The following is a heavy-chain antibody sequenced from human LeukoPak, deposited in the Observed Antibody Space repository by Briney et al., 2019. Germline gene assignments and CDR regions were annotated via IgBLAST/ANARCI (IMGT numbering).Heavy chain of an antibody. CDR1: RYTLTELS. J-gene: IGHJ6*02. Sequence: GASVKVSCKVSRYTLTELSMHWVRQAPGKGLEWMGGFDPEDGETIYAQKFQGRVTMTEDTSTDTAYMELSSLRSEDSAVYYCATRYCSSTSRYYYGMDVWGQGTTVTVSS. D-gene: IGHD2-2*01. CDR2: FDPEDGET. CDR3: ATRYCSSTSRYYYGMDV. V-gene: IGHV1-24*01.